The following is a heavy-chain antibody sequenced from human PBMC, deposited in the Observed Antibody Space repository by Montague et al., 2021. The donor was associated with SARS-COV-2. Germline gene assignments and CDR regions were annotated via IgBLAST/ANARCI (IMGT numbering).Heavy chain of an antibody. CDR1: GYTFSAYY. CDR2: INPNRGGT. CDR3: ARDLVVSHAMDV. V-gene: IGHV1-2*02. J-gene: IGHJ6*02. D-gene: IGHD3-22*01. Sequence: SVKVSCKASGYTFSAYYIHWLRQAPGQGLEYMGWINPNRGGTNFAQRFHGRVTLTRDTSISTVHMELTRLTSDDTAVYYCARDLVVSHAMDVWGQGTRSPSP.